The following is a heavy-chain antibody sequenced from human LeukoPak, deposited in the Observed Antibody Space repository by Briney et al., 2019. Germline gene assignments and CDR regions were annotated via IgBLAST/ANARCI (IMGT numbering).Heavy chain of an antibody. CDR1: GSTFSSYS. CDR3: AKAGYSYGYADY. V-gene: IGHV3-21*04. Sequence: GGSLRLSCAASGSTFSSYSMNWVRQAPGKGLEWVSSISSSSSYIYYADSVKGRFTISRDNAKNSLYLQMNSLRAEDTALYYCAKAGYSYGYADYWGQGTLVTVSS. CDR2: ISSSSSYI. D-gene: IGHD5-18*01. J-gene: IGHJ4*02.